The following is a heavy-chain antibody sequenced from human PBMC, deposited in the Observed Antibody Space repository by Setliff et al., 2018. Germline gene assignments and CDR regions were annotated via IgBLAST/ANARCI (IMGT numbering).Heavy chain of an antibody. V-gene: IGHV4-61*09. CDR3: ARSLGSGSYYGSRPFHSDY. CDR2: IDRSGNT. CDR1: GDSISTGINY. D-gene: IGHD3-10*01. J-gene: IGHJ4*02. Sequence: LSLTCTVSGDSISTGINYWSWIRQPAGKGLEWIGHIDRSGNTNFNPSLKSRVTISGDRSKNQFSLELSSVTAADTAVYYCARSLGSGSYYGSRPFHSDYWGQGIQVTVSS.